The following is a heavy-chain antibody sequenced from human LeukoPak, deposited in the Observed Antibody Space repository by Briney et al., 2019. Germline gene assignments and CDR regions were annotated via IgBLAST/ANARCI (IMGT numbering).Heavy chain of an antibody. V-gene: IGHV3-74*01. Sequence: AGSLRLSCAASGFTFSSYWMHWVRQAPGKGLVWVSRINSDGSSTSYADSVKGRFTISRDNAKNTLYLQMNSLRAEDTAVYYCARSRAEIVPAAMHFDYWGQGTLVTVSS. CDR1: GFTFSSYW. CDR3: ARSRAEIVPAAMHFDY. CDR2: INSDGSST. J-gene: IGHJ4*02. D-gene: IGHD2-2*01.